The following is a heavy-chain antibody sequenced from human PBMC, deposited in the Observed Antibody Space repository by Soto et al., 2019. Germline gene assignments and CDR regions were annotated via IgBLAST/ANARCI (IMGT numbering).Heavy chain of an antibody. Sequence: EVQLVESGGGLVQPGGSLRLSCTASGFTFSTYWMSWVRQAPGKGLEWVAKIKQDGNEIHYVDSVKGRFTISRDNAKNSLSLQMDSLRDEDTAVYYCARDAGDAGLSWYYFDHWGQGTLVTVSA. CDR1: GFTFSTYW. CDR2: IKQDGNEI. J-gene: IGHJ4*02. V-gene: IGHV3-7*05. D-gene: IGHD3-10*01. CDR3: ARDAGDAGLSWYYFDH.